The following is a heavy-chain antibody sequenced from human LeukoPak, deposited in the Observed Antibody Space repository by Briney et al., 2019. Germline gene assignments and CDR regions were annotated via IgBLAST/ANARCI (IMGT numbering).Heavy chain of an antibody. J-gene: IGHJ6*04. CDR1: GFTFSSYS. CDR2: ISSSSSYI. Sequence: GGSLRLSCAASGFTFSSYSMNWVRQAPGKGLEWVSSISSSSSYIYYADSVKGRFTISRDNAKNSLYLQMNSLRAEDTAVYYCARGLYYYGSGSYYSPPWYYYYGMDVWGKGTTVTVSS. CDR3: ARGLYYYGSGSYYSPPWYYYYGMDV. V-gene: IGHV3-21*01. D-gene: IGHD3-10*01.